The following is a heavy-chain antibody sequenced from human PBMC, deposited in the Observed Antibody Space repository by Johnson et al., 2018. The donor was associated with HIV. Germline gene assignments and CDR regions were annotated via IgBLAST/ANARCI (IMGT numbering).Heavy chain of an antibody. CDR3: ARDPCTGASCLPGAFDI. CDR1: GFTISTKY. V-gene: IGHV3-66*01. Sequence: VQLVESGGGLVQPGGSLRLSCAASGFTISTKYFNWVRQAPGKGLEWVSVLYSGGSTYYTDSVKGRFTLSRDNSKNTLYLQMNSLRAEDTAVYFCARDPCTGASCLPGAFDIWGQGTLVTVSS. J-gene: IGHJ3*02. D-gene: IGHD2-15*01. CDR2: LYSGGST.